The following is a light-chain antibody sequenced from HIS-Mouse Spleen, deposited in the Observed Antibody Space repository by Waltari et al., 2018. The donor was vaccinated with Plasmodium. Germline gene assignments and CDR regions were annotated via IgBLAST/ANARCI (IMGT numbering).Light chain of an antibody. Sequence: EIVLTQSPGTLSLSPGERATLSCRASQSVSSSYLSWYQPTPGQAPRLCCYGASSRATGIPASFSGSGSGTDFTLTISRLEPEDVAVYYCQQYGSSPPITFGQGTRLEIK. J-gene: IGKJ5*01. CDR3: QQYGSSPPIT. V-gene: IGKV3-20*01. CDR2: GAS. CDR1: QSVSSSY.